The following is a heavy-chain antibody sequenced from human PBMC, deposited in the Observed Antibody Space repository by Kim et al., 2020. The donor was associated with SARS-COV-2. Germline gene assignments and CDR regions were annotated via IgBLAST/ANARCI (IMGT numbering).Heavy chain of an antibody. CDR3: VRAYCSTTSCFKPYYGMDV. V-gene: IGHV7-4-1*02. D-gene: IGHD2-15*01. J-gene: IGHJ6*01. CDR2: INCNSGTP. Sequence: ASVKVSCKASGYIFSDYSINWVRQVPGQGPDWMGWINCNSGTPTYAQGFTGRVVFSFDISLSTAFLQISRLQADDSAVYYRVRAYCSTTSCFKPYYGMDV. CDR1: GYIFSDYS.